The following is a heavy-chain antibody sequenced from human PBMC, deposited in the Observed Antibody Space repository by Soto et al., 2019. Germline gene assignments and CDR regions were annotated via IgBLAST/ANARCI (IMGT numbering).Heavy chain of an antibody. CDR2: IYYSGST. V-gene: IGHV4-61*01. J-gene: IGHJ6*02. CDR1: GGSVTSGHYY. Sequence: SETLSLTCPVSGGSVTSGHYYWNWIRQSPGKGLEWIGYIYYSGSTNYNSSLKSRLSISLDTSRKQFSLQLTSVTAADTAVYDCARESSLLLPYLGKQHDPRGQDITVTVS. CDR3: ARESSLLLPYLGKQHDP. D-gene: IGHD3-16*01.